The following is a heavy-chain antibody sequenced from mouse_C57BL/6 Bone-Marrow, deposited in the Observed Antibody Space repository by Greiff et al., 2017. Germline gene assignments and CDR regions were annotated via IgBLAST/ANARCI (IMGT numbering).Heavy chain of an antibody. CDR3: ARGRHYGSFYYFDY. Sequence: QVQLQQPGAELVRPGSSVKLSCKASGYTFTSYWMHWVKQRPIQGLEWIGNIYPSDSETHYNEKFKDKATLTVDNSSSTAYMQLSSLTSEDSAVYYCARGRHYGSFYYFDYWGKGTTLTVSS. CDR1: GYTFTSYW. CDR2: IYPSDSET. V-gene: IGHV1-52*01. D-gene: IGHD1-1*01. J-gene: IGHJ2*01.